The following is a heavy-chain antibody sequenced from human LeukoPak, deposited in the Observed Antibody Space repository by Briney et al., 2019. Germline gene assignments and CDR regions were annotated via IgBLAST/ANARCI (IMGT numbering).Heavy chain of an antibody. J-gene: IGHJ4*02. CDR2: ISYDGSNK. D-gene: IGHD4-17*01. CDR3: ARVQGSYYGDYADY. Sequence: GGSLRLSCAASGFTFSSYGMHWVRQAPGKGLEWVAVISYDGSNKYYADSVKGRFTISRDNSKNTLYLQMNSLRAEDTAVYYCARVQGSYYGDYADYWGQGTLVTVSS. V-gene: IGHV3-30*03. CDR1: GFTFSSYG.